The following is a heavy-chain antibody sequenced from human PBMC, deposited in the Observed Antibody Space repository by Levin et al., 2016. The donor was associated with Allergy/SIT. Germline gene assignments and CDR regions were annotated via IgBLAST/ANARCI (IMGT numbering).Heavy chain of an antibody. J-gene: IGHJ4*02. CDR3: ARVRDFWSGYPAFDY. D-gene: IGHD3-3*01. CDR1: GDSVSGNTAT. CDR2: TYYRSRWYF. V-gene: IGHV6-1*01. Sequence: SETLSFTCAISGDSVSGNTATWTWVRQSPSRGLEWLGRTYYRSRWYFDYAESLRSRITINPDTSQNQFSLHLNSVTPDDTGVYYCARVRDFWSGYPAFDYWGQGSLVTVSS.